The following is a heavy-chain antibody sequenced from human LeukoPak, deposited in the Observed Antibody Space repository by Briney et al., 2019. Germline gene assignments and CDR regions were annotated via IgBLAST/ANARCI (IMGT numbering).Heavy chain of an antibody. D-gene: IGHD4/OR15-4a*01. CDR1: GGTFSSYA. Sequence: SVKVSCKASGGTFSSYAISWVRQAPGQGVEWMGGIIPIFGTANYAQKFQGRVTITADESTSTAYMELSSLRSEDTAVYYCAREYLDYQPHGWFDPWGQGTLVTVSS. CDR2: IIPIFGTA. CDR3: AREYLDYQPHGWFDP. V-gene: IGHV1-69*13. J-gene: IGHJ5*02.